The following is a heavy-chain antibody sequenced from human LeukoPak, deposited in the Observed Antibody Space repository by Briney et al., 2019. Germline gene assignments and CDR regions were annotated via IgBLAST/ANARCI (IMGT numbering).Heavy chain of an antibody. D-gene: IGHD5-12*01. CDR2: IYTSGST. J-gene: IGHJ1*01. V-gene: IGHV4-61*02. CDR1: GGSISSDSYF. CDR3: ARGDSLGFLH. Sequence: SETLSLTCTVSGGSISSDSYFWSWIRPPAGKGLEWIGRIYTSGSTSYNPSLKSRVTISVDTSKNQFSLKLSSVTAADTAVYYCARGDSLGFLHWGQGTLVTVSS.